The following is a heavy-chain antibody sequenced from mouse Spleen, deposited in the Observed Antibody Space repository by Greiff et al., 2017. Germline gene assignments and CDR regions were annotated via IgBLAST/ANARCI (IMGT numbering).Heavy chain of an antibody. CDR1: GFSLTSYG. CDR2: IWSGGST. V-gene: IGHV2-2*01. D-gene: IGHD3-3*01. Sequence: QVQLQQSGPGLVQPSQSLSITCTVSGFSLTSYGVHWVRQSPGKGLEWLGVIWSGGSTDYNAAFISRLSISKDNSKSQVFFKMNSLQADDTAIYYCARTGDVFAYWGQGTLVTVSA. J-gene: IGHJ3*01. CDR3: ARTGDVFAY.